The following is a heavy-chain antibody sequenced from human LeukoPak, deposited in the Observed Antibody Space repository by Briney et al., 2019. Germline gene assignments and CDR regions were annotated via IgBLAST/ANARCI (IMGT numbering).Heavy chain of an antibody. CDR3: ARGGVLLWFGELSKRGFDP. J-gene: IGHJ5*02. V-gene: IGHV4-34*01. CDR2: INHSGST. D-gene: IGHD3-10*01. Sequence: SETLSLTCAVYGGSFSGYYWSWIRQPPGKGLEWIGEINHSGSTNYNPSLKSRVTISVDTSKNQFSLKLSSVTAADTAVYYCARGGVLLWFGELSKRGFDPWGQGTLVTVSS. CDR1: GGSFSGYY.